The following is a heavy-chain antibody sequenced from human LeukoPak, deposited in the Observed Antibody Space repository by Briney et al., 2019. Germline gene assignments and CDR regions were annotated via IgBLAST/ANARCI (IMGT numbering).Heavy chain of an antibody. CDR1: GFTFRNYA. J-gene: IGHJ6*02. Sequence: GGSLRLSCAASGFTFRNYAMNWVRQAPGKGLEWVAFIRSDGDSSYHADSVKGRFTISRDNSKNTLSLQMNRLRADDTGVYYCAKGYGMDVWGQGTTVTVSS. CDR2: IRSDGDSS. V-gene: IGHV3-23*01. CDR3: AKGYGMDV.